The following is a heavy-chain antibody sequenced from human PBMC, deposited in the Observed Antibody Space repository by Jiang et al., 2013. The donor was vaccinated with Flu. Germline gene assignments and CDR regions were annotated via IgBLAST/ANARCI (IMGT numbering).Heavy chain of an antibody. CDR1: GYTFTSYY. CDR3: ARGTPMDIVVVVAAIAF. CDR2: INPSGGST. J-gene: IGHJ4*02. D-gene: IGHD2-15*01. V-gene: IGHV1-46*01. Sequence: GAEVKKPGASVKVSCKASGYTFTSYYMHWVRQAPGQGLEWMGIINPSGGSTSYAQKFQGRVTMTRDTSTSTVYMELSSLRSEDTAVYYCARGTPMDIVVVVAAIAFWGQGTLVTVSS.